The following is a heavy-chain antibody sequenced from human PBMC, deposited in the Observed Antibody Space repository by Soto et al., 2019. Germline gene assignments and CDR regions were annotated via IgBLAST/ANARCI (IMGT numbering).Heavy chain of an antibody. CDR2: IFRDGKTK. Sequence: QVELVESGGGVVQPGRSLRLSCAASGFTFTTYALHWVRQAPGKGLEWVAIIFRDGKTKIYADSVKGRFTVSRDNSNNTLFLQLDSLSAEDTAVYYWAKEVAGPSLSYFESWGQGTLVTVSS. CDR3: AKEVAGPSLSYFES. J-gene: IGHJ4*02. D-gene: IGHD2-15*01. CDR1: GFTFTTYA. V-gene: IGHV3-30*18.